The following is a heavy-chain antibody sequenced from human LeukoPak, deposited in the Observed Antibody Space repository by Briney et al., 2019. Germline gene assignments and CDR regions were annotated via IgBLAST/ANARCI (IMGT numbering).Heavy chain of an antibody. J-gene: IGHJ4*02. CDR1: GYTFTGYY. CDR3: ARDHSNYGELGDY. CDR2: INPNSGGT. V-gene: IGHV1-2*02. D-gene: IGHD4-11*01. Sequence: ASVKVSCKASGYTFTGYYMHWVRQAPGQGLEWMGWINPNSGGTNYAQKFQGRVTMTRDTSISTAYMELSRLRSDDTAVYYCARDHSNYGELGDYWGQGTLVTVSS.